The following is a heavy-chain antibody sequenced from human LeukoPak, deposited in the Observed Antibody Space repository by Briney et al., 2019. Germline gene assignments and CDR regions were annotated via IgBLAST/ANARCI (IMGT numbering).Heavy chain of an antibody. CDR2: IYHSGST. CDR1: GGSISSGSYY. V-gene: IGHV4-61*10. CDR3: ARGPMIVVVITTYFDY. D-gene: IGHD3-22*01. Sequence: SETLSLTCTVSGGSISSGSYYWSWIRQPAGKGLEWIGSIYHSGSTYYNPSLKSRVTISVDTSKNQFSLKLSSVTAADTAVYYCARGPMIVVVITTYFDYWGQGTLVTVSS. J-gene: IGHJ4*02.